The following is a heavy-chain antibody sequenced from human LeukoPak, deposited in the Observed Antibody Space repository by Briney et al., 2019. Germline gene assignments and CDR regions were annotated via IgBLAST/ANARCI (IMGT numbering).Heavy chain of an antibody. J-gene: IGHJ4*02. V-gene: IGHV6-1*01. CDR2: TYYRSKWYY. Sequence: SQTLSVTCAISGDSVSSINGAWNWVRQSPSRGLEWLGRTYYRSKWYYDYASSIQGRISINTDASKNQFSLLLHSVTPEDTAVYYCARDVATSGWYTFDYWGQGSLVTVSS. D-gene: IGHD6-19*01. CDR1: GDSVSSINGA. CDR3: ARDVATSGWYTFDY.